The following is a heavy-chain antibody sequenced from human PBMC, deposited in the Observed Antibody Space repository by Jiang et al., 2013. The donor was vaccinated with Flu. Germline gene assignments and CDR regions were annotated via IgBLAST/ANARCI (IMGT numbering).Heavy chain of an antibody. CDR3: TRVAGDSRTWSYYFDY. CDR1: GYTFTRYA. Sequence: QSGSELKKPGASVNISCKASGYTFTRYAMNWVRQAPGQGLEWMGWINTGDGSTSYSQNFQGRLTITKDTSTGTAYMELGYLTTEDTALYFCTRVAGDSRTWSYYFDYWGQG. D-gene: IGHD6-19*01. CDR2: INTGDGST. V-gene: IGHV1-3*04. J-gene: IGHJ4*02.